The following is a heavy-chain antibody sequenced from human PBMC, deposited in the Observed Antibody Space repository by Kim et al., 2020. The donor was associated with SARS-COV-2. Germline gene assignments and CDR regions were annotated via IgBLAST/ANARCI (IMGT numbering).Heavy chain of an antibody. CDR2: IRSKAYGGTT. Sequence: GGSLRLSCTASGFTFGDYAMNWFRQAPGKGLEWVGFIRSKAYGGTTEYAASVKGRFTISRDDSKSIAHLQMNSLKTEDTAVYYCTPDRVYSSSSPGDYWGQGTLVTVSS. CDR3: TPDRVYSSSSPGDY. D-gene: IGHD6-6*01. V-gene: IGHV3-49*03. CDR1: GFTFGDYA. J-gene: IGHJ4*02.